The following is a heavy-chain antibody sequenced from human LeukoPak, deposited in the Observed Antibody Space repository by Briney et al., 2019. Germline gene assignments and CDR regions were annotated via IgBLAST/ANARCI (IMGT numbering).Heavy chain of an antibody. CDR2: ISWNSGSI. CDR1: GFTFDDYA. V-gene: IGHV3-9*01. Sequence: PGGSLRLSCAASGFTFDDYAMHWVRQAPGKGLEWVSGISWNSGSIGYADSVKGRFTISRDDAKNTLYLQMNSLRAEDTGVYYCGGGGYLLDYWGQGTLVTVSS. D-gene: IGHD1-26*01. CDR3: GGGGYLLDY. J-gene: IGHJ4*02.